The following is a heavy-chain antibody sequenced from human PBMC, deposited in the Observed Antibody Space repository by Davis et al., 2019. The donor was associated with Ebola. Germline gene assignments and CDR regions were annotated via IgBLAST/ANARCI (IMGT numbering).Heavy chain of an antibody. Sequence: SLKISCAASGFTFDDHDMHWVRQAPGKGLEWVSGICWNSGSIGYADSVKGRFTISRDNAKNSLYLQMNSMRAEDTALYYCAKDQYSGNDTHTRGFDYWGQGTLVTVSS. CDR2: ICWNSGSI. V-gene: IGHV3-9*01. D-gene: IGHD5-12*01. CDR3: AKDQYSGNDTHTRGFDY. J-gene: IGHJ4*02. CDR1: GFTFDDHD.